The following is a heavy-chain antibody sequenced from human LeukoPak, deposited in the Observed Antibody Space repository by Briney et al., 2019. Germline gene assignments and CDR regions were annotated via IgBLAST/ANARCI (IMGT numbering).Heavy chain of an antibody. V-gene: IGHV3-30*18. CDR1: GFTFSSYG. J-gene: IGHJ4*02. CDR3: AKEVYYDSSGDDY. CDR2: ISYDGSNK. Sequence: GGSLRLSCAASGFTFSSYGMHWVRQAPGKGLEWVAVISYDGSNKYYADSVKGRFTISRDNSKNTLYLQMNSLRAEDTAVYYCAKEVYYDSSGDDYWGQGTLVTVSP. D-gene: IGHD3-22*01.